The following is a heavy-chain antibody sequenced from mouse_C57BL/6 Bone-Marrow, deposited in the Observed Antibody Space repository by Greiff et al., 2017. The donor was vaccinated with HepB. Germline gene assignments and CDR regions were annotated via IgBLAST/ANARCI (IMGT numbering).Heavy chain of an antibody. CDR3: ARYRTGTSDWYFDV. CDR2: IRNKANGYTT. J-gene: IGHJ1*03. V-gene: IGHV7-3*01. Sequence: DVKLQESGGGLVQPGGSLSLSCAASGFTFTDYYMSWVRQPPGKALEWLGFIRNKANGYTTEYSASVKGRFTISRDNSQSILYLQMNALRAEDSATYYCARYRTGTSDWYFDVWGTGTTVTVSS. D-gene: IGHD4-1*01. CDR1: GFTFTDYY.